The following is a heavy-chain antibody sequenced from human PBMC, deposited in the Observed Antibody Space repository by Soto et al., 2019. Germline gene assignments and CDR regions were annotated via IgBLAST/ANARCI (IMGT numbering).Heavy chain of an antibody. Sequence: PGGSLRLSCAASGFTFSSYGMHWVRQAPGKGLEWVAVIWYDGSNKYCADSVKGRFTISRDNSKNTLYLQMNSLRAEDTAVYYCARDAAVAVSFYYYYGMDVWGQGTTVTVSS. CDR2: IWYDGSNK. J-gene: IGHJ6*02. CDR1: GFTFSSYG. CDR3: ARDAAVAVSFYYYYGMDV. D-gene: IGHD6-19*01. V-gene: IGHV3-33*01.